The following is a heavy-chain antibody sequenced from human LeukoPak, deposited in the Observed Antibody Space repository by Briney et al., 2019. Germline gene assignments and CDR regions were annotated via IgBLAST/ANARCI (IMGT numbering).Heavy chain of an antibody. D-gene: IGHD6-13*01. CDR2: IYYSGST. Sequence: PSETLSLTCTVSGGSISSGDYYWSWIRQPPGKGLEWIGYIYYSGSTYYNPSLKSRVTISVDTSKNQFSLKLSSVTAADTAVYYCARGIAALGVVDYWGQGTLVTVSS. J-gene: IGHJ4*02. CDR3: ARGIAALGVVDY. V-gene: IGHV4-30-4*01. CDR1: GGSISSGDYY.